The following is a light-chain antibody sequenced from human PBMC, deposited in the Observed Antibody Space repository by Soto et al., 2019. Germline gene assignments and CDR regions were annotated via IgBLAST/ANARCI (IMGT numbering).Light chain of an antibody. Sequence: QSALTQPASVPGSPGQSITISCTGTSSDVGGYNYVSWYQQHPGKAPKLMIYEVSNRPSGVSNRFSGSKSGNTASLTISGLQAEDEADYYCSSYTSSSTAFGGGTKLTVL. V-gene: IGLV2-14*01. CDR1: SSDVGGYNY. CDR2: EVS. CDR3: SSYTSSSTA. J-gene: IGLJ3*02.